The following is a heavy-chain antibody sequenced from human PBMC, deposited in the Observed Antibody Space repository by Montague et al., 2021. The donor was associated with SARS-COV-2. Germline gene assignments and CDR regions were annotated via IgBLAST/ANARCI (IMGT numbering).Heavy chain of an antibody. V-gene: IGHV3-33*01. CDR1: GFTFSIYG. Sequence: SLRLSCAPSGFTFSIYGMHWVRQAPGKGLEWVAVIWYDGSNKYYADSVKGRFTISRDNSKNTLYLQMNSLRAEDTAVYYCARVRGYDFLTGYLDFWGQGTLVTVSS. CDR3: ARVRGYDFLTGYLDF. CDR2: IWYDGSNK. D-gene: IGHD3-9*01. J-gene: IGHJ4*02.